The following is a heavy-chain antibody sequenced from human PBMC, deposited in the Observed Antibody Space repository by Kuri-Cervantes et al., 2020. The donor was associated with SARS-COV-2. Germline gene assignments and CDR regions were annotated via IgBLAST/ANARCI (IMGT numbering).Heavy chain of an antibody. Sequence: GGSLRLSCSASGFTFSSYAMHWVRQAPGKGLEWVAVISYDGSNKYYADSVKGRFTISRDNSKNTLYLQMNSLRAEDTAVHYCAGVRALCGGDCYSANDAFDIWGQGTMVTVSS. D-gene: IGHD2-21*02. CDR3: AGVRALCGGDCYSANDAFDI. CDR2: ISYDGSNK. CDR1: GFTFSSYA. V-gene: IGHV3-30-3*01. J-gene: IGHJ3*02.